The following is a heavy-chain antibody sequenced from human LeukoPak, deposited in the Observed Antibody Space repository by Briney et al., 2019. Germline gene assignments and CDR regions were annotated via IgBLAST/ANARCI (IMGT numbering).Heavy chain of an antibody. CDR1: GYTFTGYY. J-gene: IGHJ4*02. D-gene: IGHD6-19*01. Sequence: GASVKVSCKASGYTFTGYYMHWVRQAPGQGLEWMGWINPNSGGTNYAQKFQGRVTMTRDTSISTAYMELSRLRSDDTAVYYCATAVAGELVHLPSDYWGQGTLVTVSS. CDR2: INPNSGGT. CDR3: ATAVAGELVHLPSDY. V-gene: IGHV1-2*02.